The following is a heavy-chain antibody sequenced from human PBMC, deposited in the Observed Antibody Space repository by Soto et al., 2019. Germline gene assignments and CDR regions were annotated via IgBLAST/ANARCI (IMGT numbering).Heavy chain of an antibody. CDR2: ISSGSTNI. V-gene: IGHV3-11*01. D-gene: IGHD1-26*01. CDR3: ARTYSGSARYFQH. CDR1: GFTFSDSY. J-gene: IGHJ1*01. Sequence: QVQLVESGGGLVKPGGSLRLSCAASGFTFSDSYMTWIRQAPGKGLEWLSYISSGSTNIYYADSVKDRFIISRDNAKNSLYLQMNSLRAADTAMYYCARTYSGSARYFQHWGQGTLVTVSS.